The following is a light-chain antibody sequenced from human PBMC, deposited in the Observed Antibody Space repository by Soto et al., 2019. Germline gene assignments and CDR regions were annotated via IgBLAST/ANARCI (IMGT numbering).Light chain of an antibody. V-gene: IGKV2-28*01. J-gene: IGKJ1*01. CDR1: QSLLYTNGFNY. CDR2: LGV. CDR3: MQSLEMRT. Sequence: DIVMTQSPLSLPVTPGEPASISCRSSQSLLYTNGFNYLDWYLQKPGQSPQLLIYLGVNRASGVPDRFSGSGSCTDFTLKISRVEAEDAGVYYCMQSLEMRTFGQGTKVEV.